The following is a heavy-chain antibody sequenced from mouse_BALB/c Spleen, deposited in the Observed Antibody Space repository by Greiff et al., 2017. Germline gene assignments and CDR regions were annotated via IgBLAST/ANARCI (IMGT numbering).Heavy chain of an antibody. CDR2: IWSGGST. V-gene: IGHV2-2*02. CDR3: ARNPYYGSSYDYAMDY. Sequence: QVQLQQSGPGLVQPSQSLSITCTVSGFSLTSYGVHWVRQSPGKGLEWLGVIWSGGSTDYNAAFISRLSISKDNSKSQVFFKMNSLQANDTAIYYCARNPYYGSSYDYAMDYWGQGTSVTVSS. CDR1: GFSLTSYG. J-gene: IGHJ4*01. D-gene: IGHD1-1*01.